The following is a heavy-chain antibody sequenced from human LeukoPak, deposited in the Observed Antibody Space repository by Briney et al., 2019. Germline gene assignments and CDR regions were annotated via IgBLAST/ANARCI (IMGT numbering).Heavy chain of an antibody. D-gene: IGHD2-2*01. CDR2: IYYSGRT. V-gene: IGHV4-39*01. CDR3: ARLKCSSTSCFYYYYMDV. CDR1: GASISSNIYY. Sequence: SETLSLTCTVSGASISSNIYYWGWIRQPPGKGLEWIGSIYYSGRTYYNPSLKSRVTISVDTSKNQFSLELSSVTAADTAVYYCARLKCSSTSCFYYYYMDVWGKGTTVTISS. J-gene: IGHJ6*03.